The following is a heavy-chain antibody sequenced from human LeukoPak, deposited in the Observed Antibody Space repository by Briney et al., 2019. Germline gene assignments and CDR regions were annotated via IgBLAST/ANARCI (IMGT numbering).Heavy chain of an antibody. CDR3: AKGDIVVVVAATFVY. J-gene: IGHJ4*02. D-gene: IGHD2-15*01. CDR1: GFTFSSYA. CDR2: ISGSGGST. Sequence: PGGSLRLSCAASGFTFSSYAMSWVRQAPGKGLEWVSAISGSGGSTYYADSVKGRFTISRDNSKNTLYLKMNSLRAEDTAVYYCAKGDIVVVVAATFVYWGQGTLVTVSS. V-gene: IGHV3-23*01.